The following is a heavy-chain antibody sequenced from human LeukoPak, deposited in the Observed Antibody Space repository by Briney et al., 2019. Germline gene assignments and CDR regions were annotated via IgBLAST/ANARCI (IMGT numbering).Heavy chain of an antibody. CDR1: GFTFSNHW. D-gene: IGHD7-27*01. Sequence: GGSLRLSCAASGFTFSNHWMHWVRQVSGKGLVWVSRINTDGSDTSYADSVEGRFTISRDSARNTLYLQMNSLRPEDTAVYYCARNNWGIDDWGQGTLVTVSS. J-gene: IGHJ4*02. CDR2: INTDGSDT. CDR3: ARNNWGIDD. V-gene: IGHV3-74*01.